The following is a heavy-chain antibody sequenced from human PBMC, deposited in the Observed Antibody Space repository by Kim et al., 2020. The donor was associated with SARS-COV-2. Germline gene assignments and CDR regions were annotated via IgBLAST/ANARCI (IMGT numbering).Heavy chain of an antibody. Sequence: GGSLRLSCAASGFTFSSYSMNWVRQAPGKGLEWVSYISSSSSTIYYADSVKGRFTISRDNAKNSLYLQMNSLRDEDTAVYYCARTKIGVVIIDAFDIWGQGTMVTVSS. D-gene: IGHD3-3*01. V-gene: IGHV3-48*02. CDR3: ARTKIGVVIIDAFDI. J-gene: IGHJ3*02. CDR2: ISSSSSTI. CDR1: GFTFSSYS.